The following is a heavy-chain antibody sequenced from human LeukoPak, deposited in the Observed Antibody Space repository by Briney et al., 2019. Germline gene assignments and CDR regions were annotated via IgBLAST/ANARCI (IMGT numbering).Heavy chain of an antibody. CDR1: GYTFTGYY. CDR3: ARDLPRSVAVAGGNY. CDR2: INPNSGGT. D-gene: IGHD6-19*01. J-gene: IGHJ4*02. V-gene: IGHV1-2*02. Sequence: GASVKVSCKASGYTFTGYYMHWVRQAPGQGLEWMGWINPNSGGTNYAQKFQGRVTMTRDTSISTAYMELSRLRSDDTAVYYCARDLPRSVAVAGGNYWGQGTLVTVSS.